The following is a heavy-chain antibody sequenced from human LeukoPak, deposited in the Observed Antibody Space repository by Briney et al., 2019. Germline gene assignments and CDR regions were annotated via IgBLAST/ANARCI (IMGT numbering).Heavy chain of an antibody. D-gene: IGHD4-17*01. CDR2: ISGSGGST. Sequence: PGGSLRLSCAASGFTSSSYAMSWVRQTPGKGLEWVSSISGSGGSTYYADSVKGRFTISRDNSKNTLYLQMNSLRAEDTGVYYCTTGELISTTDYWGRGTLVTVSS. CDR3: TTGELISTTDY. V-gene: IGHV3-23*01. J-gene: IGHJ4*02. CDR1: GFTSSSYA.